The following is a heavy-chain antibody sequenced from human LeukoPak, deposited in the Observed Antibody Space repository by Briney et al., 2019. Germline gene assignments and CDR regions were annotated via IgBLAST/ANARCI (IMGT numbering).Heavy chain of an antibody. CDR1: GFTFDDYA. CDR3: AKESDSSGYYYATPDY. Sequence: GGSLGLSCAASGFTFDDYAMHWVRQAPGKGLEWVSGISWNSGSIGYADSVKGRFTISRDNAKNSLYLQMNSLRAEDTALYYCAKESDSSGYYYATPDYWGQGTLVTVSS. J-gene: IGHJ4*02. CDR2: ISWNSGSI. V-gene: IGHV3-9*01. D-gene: IGHD3-22*01.